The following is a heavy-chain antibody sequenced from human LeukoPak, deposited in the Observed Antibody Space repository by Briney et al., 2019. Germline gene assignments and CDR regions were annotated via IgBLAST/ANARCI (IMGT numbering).Heavy chain of an antibody. CDR1: GFTFSSYG. CDR2: IWYDGNNK. Sequence: GSLSLSCAASGFTFSSYGMHWVRQAPGKGLEWVVVIWYDGNNKYYADSVKGRFTISRDNSKNTLYLQMNSLRAEDMAVYYCARVRAAITVDAFDIWGQGTMVTVSS. D-gene: IGHD6-13*01. CDR3: ARVRAAITVDAFDI. V-gene: IGHV3-33*01. J-gene: IGHJ3*02.